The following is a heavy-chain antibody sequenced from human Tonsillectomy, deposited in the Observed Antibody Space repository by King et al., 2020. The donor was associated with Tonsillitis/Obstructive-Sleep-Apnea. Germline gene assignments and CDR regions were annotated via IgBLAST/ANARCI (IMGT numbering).Heavy chain of an antibody. V-gene: IGHV4-31*03. Sequence: VQLQESGPQMLKPSQTLSLMCTVSGGSISSAGYYWSCIRQPPGKGLEWIGHIHYTCITYSNPSLKSRLTISMEPSTNQFSLNLNSLTGADTAVYYCARLRARYSSSHAFDIWGQGTMVTVSA. J-gene: IGHJ3*02. D-gene: IGHD6-13*01. CDR2: IHYTCIT. CDR1: GGSISSAGYY. CDR3: ARLRARYSSSHAFDI.